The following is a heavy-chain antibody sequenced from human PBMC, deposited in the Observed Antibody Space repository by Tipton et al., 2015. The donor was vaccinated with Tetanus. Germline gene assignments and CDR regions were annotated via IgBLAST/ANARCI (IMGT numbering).Heavy chain of an antibody. CDR3: ARDPYSGSYYKGYWLDP. Sequence: QLVQSGAEVKKPGSSVKVSCKASGGTFSSYAISWVRQAPGQGLEWMGGIIPIFGTANYAQKFQGRVTITADESTSTAYMELSSLRSEDTAVYYCARDPYSGSYYKGYWLDPWGQGTLVTVSS. D-gene: IGHD1-26*01. CDR1: GGTFSSYA. CDR2: IIPIFGTA. V-gene: IGHV1-69*01. J-gene: IGHJ5*02.